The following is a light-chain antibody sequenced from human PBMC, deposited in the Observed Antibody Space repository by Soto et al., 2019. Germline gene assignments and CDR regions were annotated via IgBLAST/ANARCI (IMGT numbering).Light chain of an antibody. V-gene: IGLV3-1*01. CDR2: QDI. CDR1: KLGDKY. J-gene: IGLJ1*01. Sequence: SYHLTQPPSVSVSPGQTASITCSGDKLGDKYACWYQQKPGQSPVLVIYQDIKRPSGIPERFSGSNSGNTATLTISGTQAMDEADYYCQAWDSSTVGVFGTGTKVTVL. CDR3: QAWDSSTVGV.